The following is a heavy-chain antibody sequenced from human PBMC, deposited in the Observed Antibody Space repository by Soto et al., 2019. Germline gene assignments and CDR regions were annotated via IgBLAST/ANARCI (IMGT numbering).Heavy chain of an antibody. J-gene: IGHJ5*02. D-gene: IGHD3-3*01. CDR3: ARENRITIFGVVITDNWFDP. Sequence: KPSETLSLTCAVYGGSFSGYYWSWIRQPPGKGLEWIGEINHSGSTNYNPSLKSRVTISVDTSKNQFSLKLSSVTAADTAVYYCARENRITIFGVVITDNWFDPWGQGTLVTVSS. V-gene: IGHV4-34*01. CDR2: INHSGST. CDR1: GGSFSGYY.